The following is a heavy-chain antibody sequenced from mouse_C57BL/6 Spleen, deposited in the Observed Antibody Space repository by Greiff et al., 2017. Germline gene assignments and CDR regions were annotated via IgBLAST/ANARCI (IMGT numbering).Heavy chain of an antibody. V-gene: IGHV1-64*01. CDR1: GYTFTSYW. J-gene: IGHJ3*01. D-gene: IGHD2-1*01. CDR2: IHPNSGST. Sequence: QVQLQQPGAELVKPGASVKLSCKASGYTFTSYWMHWVKQRPGQGLEWIGMIHPNSGSTNYNEKFKSKATLTVDKSSSTAYMQLSSLTSEDSAVYYCAPLLPLTGTWFAYWGQGTLVTVSA. CDR3: APLLPLTGTWFAY.